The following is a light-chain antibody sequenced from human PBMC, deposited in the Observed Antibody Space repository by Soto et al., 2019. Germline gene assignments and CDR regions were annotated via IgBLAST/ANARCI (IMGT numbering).Light chain of an antibody. J-gene: IGKJ1*01. V-gene: IGKV3-11*01. CDR1: QTINNY. Sequence: EIVLTQSPATLSLSPGERATLSCRASQTINNYLAWYQQKPGQTPRLLIHGASNRATGVPARFRGSWSGTNLPLTISILEHEDFAVYYYQQRATWPLTCGQGTKVEV. CDR2: GAS. CDR3: QQRATWPLT.